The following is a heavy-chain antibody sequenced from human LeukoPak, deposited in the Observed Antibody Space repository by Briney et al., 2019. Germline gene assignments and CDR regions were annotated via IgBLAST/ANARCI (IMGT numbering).Heavy chain of an antibody. CDR3: ARQGYNSTWDRYLAY. D-gene: IGHD6-13*01. CDR2: IYPGDSDV. V-gene: IGHV5-51*01. J-gene: IGHJ4*02. CDR1: GYSFSNYW. Sequence: GESLKISCEGSGYSFSNYWIGWVRRLPGKGLEWMGIIYPGDSDVRYGPSFQGQVTISADKSISTAYLQWSSLQASDTAMYYCARQGYNSTWDRYLAYWGQGTQVTVSS.